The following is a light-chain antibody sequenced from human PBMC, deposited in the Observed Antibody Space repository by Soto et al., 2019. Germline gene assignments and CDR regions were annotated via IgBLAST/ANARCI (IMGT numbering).Light chain of an antibody. CDR1: QSIISY. V-gene: IGKV1-39*01. CDR2: AAS. J-gene: IGKJ4*01. Sequence: DNPMTQSPSSLSSSGGERVTITCLASQSIISYLNWYQQKPCKAPKLLIYAASSLQSGVPSRFSGSGSGTDFTLTISSLQPEDFATYYCQQSYSTPLTFGGGTKLDIK. CDR3: QQSYSTPLT.